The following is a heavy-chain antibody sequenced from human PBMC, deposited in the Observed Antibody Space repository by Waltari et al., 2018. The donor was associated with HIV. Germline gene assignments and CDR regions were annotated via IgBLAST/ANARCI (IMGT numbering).Heavy chain of an antibody. CDR2: IYTLGST. D-gene: IGHD6-19*01. J-gene: IGHJ4*02. V-gene: IGHV4-4*07. CDR3: ARGPFGAVADYFDY. Sequence: QVQLQESGPGLVKPSETLSLTCTVSGGSISSYYWSWIRQPAGKGREWIGRIYTLGSTNYNPSLKSRVTMSVDTSKNQFSLKLSSVTAADTAVYYCARGPFGAVADYFDYWGQGTLVTVSS. CDR1: GGSISSYY.